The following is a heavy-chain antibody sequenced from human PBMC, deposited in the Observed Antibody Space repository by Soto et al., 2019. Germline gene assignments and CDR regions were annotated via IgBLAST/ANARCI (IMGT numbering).Heavy chain of an antibody. CDR2: IRSSTSYI. Sequence: PGGSLRLSCAASGFSFSDYSVNWVRQAPGKGPEWVSSIRSSTSYIYYADSVKGQFTISRDNAKNSLYLQMSSLRAEDTAVYFCARMSIVGRRDYYYGMDVWGQGTTVTVSS. V-gene: IGHV3-21*01. J-gene: IGHJ6*02. D-gene: IGHD6-6*01. CDR1: GFSFSDYS. CDR3: ARMSIVGRRDYYYGMDV.